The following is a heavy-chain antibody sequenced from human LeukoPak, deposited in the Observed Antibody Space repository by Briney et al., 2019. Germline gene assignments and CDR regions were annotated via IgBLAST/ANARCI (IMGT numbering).Heavy chain of an antibody. CDR3: AGAHESRPSKLRYFDWLPDYYYMDV. CDR2: IKQDGSEK. V-gene: IGHV3-7*01. J-gene: IGHJ6*03. D-gene: IGHD3-9*01. CDR1: GFTFSSYW. Sequence: GGSLRLSCAASGFTFSSYWMSWVRQAPGKGLEWVANIKQDGSEKYYVDSVKGRFTISRDNAKNSLYLQMNSLRAEDTAVYYCAGAHESRPSKLRYFDWLPDYYYMDVWGKGTTVTVSS.